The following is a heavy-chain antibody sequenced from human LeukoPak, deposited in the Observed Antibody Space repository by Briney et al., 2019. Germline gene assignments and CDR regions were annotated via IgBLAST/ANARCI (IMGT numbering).Heavy chain of an antibody. CDR3: ARDLPGSSWYAPDS. J-gene: IGHJ5*01. D-gene: IGHD6-13*01. CDR2: ISGTGSV. V-gene: IGHV3-69-1*01. Sequence: GGSLRLSRAASGFSLSTFNMNWVRQAPGKGLEWVSCISGTGSVYYAASVRGRFTISRDNAGNSLFLQLNSLRTEDTAVYFCARDLPGSSWYAPDSWGQGTLVTVSS. CDR1: GFSLSTFN.